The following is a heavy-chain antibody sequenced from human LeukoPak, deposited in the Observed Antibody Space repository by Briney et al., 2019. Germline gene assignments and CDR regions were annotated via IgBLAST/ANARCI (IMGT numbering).Heavy chain of an antibody. J-gene: IGHJ4*02. CDR2: IYPGDSDT. Sequence: GESLKISCRGSGYSFTSYWIGWVRQMPGKGLEWMGIIYPGDSDTRYSPSFQGQVTISADKSISTAYLQWSSLKASDTAMYYCARRTAMALPQFDYWGQGTLVTVSS. CDR3: ARRTAMALPQFDY. CDR1: GYSFTSYW. V-gene: IGHV5-51*01. D-gene: IGHD5-18*01.